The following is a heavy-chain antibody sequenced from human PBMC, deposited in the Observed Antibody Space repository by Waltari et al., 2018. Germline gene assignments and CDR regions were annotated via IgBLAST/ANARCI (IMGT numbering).Heavy chain of an antibody. CDR3: ARLSTRWELAYFDY. J-gene: IGHJ4*02. CDR2: IYYSGST. CDR1: GGSISSSSYY. V-gene: IGHV4-39*01. D-gene: IGHD1-26*01. Sequence: QLQLQESGPGLVKPSETLSLTCTVSGGSISSSSYYWGWLRQPPGKGLEWIGSIYYSGSTYYNPTLKMRVTISVDTSKNQFSLKLSSVTAADTAVYYCARLSTRWELAYFDYWGQGTLVTVSS.